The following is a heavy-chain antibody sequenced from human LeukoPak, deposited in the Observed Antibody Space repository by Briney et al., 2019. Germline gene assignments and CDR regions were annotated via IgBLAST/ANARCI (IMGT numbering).Heavy chain of an antibody. Sequence: ASVKVSCKASGGTFSSYAISWVRQAPGQGLEWMGGIIPIFGTANYAQKFQGRVTITTDESTSTAYMELSSLRSEDTAVYYCARDKVDCSSGSCYSLGFGYWGQGTLVTASS. J-gene: IGHJ4*02. V-gene: IGHV1-69*05. CDR3: ARDKVDCSSGSCYSLGFGY. CDR2: IIPIFGTA. CDR1: GGTFSSYA. D-gene: IGHD2-15*01.